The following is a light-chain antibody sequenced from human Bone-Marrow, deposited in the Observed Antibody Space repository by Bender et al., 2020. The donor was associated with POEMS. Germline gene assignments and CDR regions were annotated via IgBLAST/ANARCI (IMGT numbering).Light chain of an antibody. CDR3: SSYASSNTVV. CDR1: GSDVGGYNY. Sequence: QSALTQPASVSGSPGQSITISCTGTGSDVGGYNYVSWHQKHPGKAPKLMIYDVINRPSGVSNRFSASKSGDTASLTISGLQAEDEADYYCSSYASSNTVVFGGGTKLTVL. V-gene: IGLV2-14*03. CDR2: DVI. J-gene: IGLJ2*01.